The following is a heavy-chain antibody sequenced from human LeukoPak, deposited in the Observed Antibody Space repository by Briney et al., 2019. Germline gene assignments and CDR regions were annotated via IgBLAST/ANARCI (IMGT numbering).Heavy chain of an antibody. V-gene: IGHV1-46*01. CDR2: INPSGGST. J-gene: IGHJ4*02. CDR3: ARDSRSTVAGGPGDY. Sequence: ASVKVSCKASGYTFTSYYMHWVRQAPGQGLEWMGIINPSGGSTSYAQKFQGRVTMTRDTSTGTVYMELSSLRSEDTAVYYCARDSRSTVAGGPGDYWGQGTLVTVSS. CDR1: GYTFTSYY. D-gene: IGHD6-19*01.